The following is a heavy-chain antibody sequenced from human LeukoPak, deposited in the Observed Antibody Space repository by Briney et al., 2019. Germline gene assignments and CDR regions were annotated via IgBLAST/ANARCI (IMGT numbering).Heavy chain of an antibody. CDR3: GRSGYYRDAFDI. Sequence: SETLSLTCTVSGYSISSGYYWGWIRQPPGKGLKWIGSIYHSGSTYYNPSLKSRVTISVDTSKNQFSLKLSSVTAADTAVYQCGRSGYYRDAFDIWGRGTMVTVSS. CDR2: IYHSGST. CDR1: GYSISSGYY. J-gene: IGHJ3*02. D-gene: IGHD3-22*01. V-gene: IGHV4-38-2*02.